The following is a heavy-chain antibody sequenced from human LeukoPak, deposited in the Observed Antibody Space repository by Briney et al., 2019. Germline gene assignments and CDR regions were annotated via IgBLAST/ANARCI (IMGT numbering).Heavy chain of an antibody. CDR2: INPNSGGT. CDR3: ARALEDIVVVVAGFDP. D-gene: IGHD2-15*01. V-gene: IGHV1-2*02. Sequence: ASVKVSCKASGYTFTGYYMHWVRQAPGQGLEWMGWINPNSGGTNYAQKFQGRVTMTRDTSISTAYMELSRLRSDETAVYYCARALEDIVVVVAGFDPWGQGTLVTVSS. CDR1: GYTFTGYY. J-gene: IGHJ5*02.